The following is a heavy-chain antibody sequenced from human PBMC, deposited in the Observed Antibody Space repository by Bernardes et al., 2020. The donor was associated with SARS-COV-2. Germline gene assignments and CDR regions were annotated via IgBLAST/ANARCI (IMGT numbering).Heavy chain of an antibody. D-gene: IGHD1-1*01. CDR2: ISWNSGSL. J-gene: IGHJ3*02. Sequence: GGSLRLSCAASGFIFDDYAMHWVRQAPGKGLEWFAVISWNSGSLDYAGSVKGRLTISRDNAKNSLSLQMTSLGPEDTALYYCVKGVSDNWYDAFVIWGQGTLVTVSS. CDR1: GFIFDDYA. V-gene: IGHV3-9*01. CDR3: VKGVSDNWYDAFVI.